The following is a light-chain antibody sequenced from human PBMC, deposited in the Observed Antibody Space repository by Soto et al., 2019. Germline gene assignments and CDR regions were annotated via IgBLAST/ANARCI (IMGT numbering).Light chain of an antibody. V-gene: IGLV2-14*01. Sequence: QSALTQPASGSGSAGQAITLSCTGTSSDVGGYNYVSWYQQHPGKAPKLMLYDVSNRPSGVSNRFSGSKSGNTASLTISGLQAEDEADYYCRSYTSSSTLVFGPGTTVPVL. J-gene: IGLJ1*01. CDR1: SSDVGGYNY. CDR2: DVS. CDR3: RSYTSSSTLV.